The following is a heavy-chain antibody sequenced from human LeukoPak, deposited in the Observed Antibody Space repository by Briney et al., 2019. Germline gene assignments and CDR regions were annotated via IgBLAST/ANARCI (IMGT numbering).Heavy chain of an antibody. Sequence: PETLSLTCAVYGGSFSGYYWSWIRQPPGKGLEWIGEINHSGSTNYNPSLKSRVTISVDTSKNQFSLKLSSVTAADTAVYYCARGLLFDPWGQGTLVTVSS. J-gene: IGHJ5*02. CDR3: ARGLLFDP. CDR1: GGSFSGYY. CDR2: INHSGST. V-gene: IGHV4-34*01.